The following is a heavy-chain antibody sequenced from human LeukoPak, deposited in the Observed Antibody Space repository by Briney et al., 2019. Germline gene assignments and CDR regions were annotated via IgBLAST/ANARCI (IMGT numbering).Heavy chain of an antibody. Sequence: SETLSLTCTVSGGSISSYYWSWIRQPPGKGLEWIGYIYYSGSTNYNPSLKSRVTISVDTSKNQFSLKLSSVPAADTAVYYCATVTGYYYDSSGYFQHWGRGTLVTVSS. D-gene: IGHD3-22*01. J-gene: IGHJ1*01. CDR1: GGSISSYY. V-gene: IGHV4-59*01. CDR2: IYYSGST. CDR3: ATVTGYYYDSSGYFQH.